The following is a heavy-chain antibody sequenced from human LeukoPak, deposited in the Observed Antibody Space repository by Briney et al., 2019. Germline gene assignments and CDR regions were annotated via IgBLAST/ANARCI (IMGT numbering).Heavy chain of an antibody. CDR1: GDSISSYY. J-gene: IGHJ4*02. D-gene: IGHD4-17*01. CDR3: ARLPDYGDAFDY. CDR2: IYYSGST. Sequence: SETLSLTCTVSGDSISSYYWSWIRQPPGKGLEWIGYIYYSGSTNYNPSLKSRVTISVDTSKNQFSLKLSSVTAADTAVYYCARLPDYGDAFDYWGQGTLVTVSS. V-gene: IGHV4-59*08.